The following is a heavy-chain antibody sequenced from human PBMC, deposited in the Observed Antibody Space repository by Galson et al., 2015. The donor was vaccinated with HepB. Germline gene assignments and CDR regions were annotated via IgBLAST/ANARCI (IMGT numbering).Heavy chain of an antibody. J-gene: IGHJ4*02. V-gene: IGHV1-2*04. CDR2: INPNSGGT. CDR3: ARGSGYDSYFEY. CDR1: GYTFTNYY. D-gene: IGHD5-12*01. Sequence: SVKVSCKASGYTFTNYYIHWVRQAPGQGLEWIGWINPNSGGTNFAQKFQDWVTMSRDTSIRTAYMELSRLTSDDAAVYYCARGSGYDSYFEYWGQGTLVTVSS.